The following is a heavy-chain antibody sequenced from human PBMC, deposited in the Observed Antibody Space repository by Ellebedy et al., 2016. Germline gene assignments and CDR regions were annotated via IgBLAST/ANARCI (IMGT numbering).Heavy chain of an antibody. D-gene: IGHD3-3*01. CDR2: ISGDGGST. V-gene: IGHV3-23*01. CDR1: GFTFRNFF. Sequence: GESLKISXATSGFTFRNFFMSWVRQTPGKGLEWVSTISGDGGSTYFADSVKGRFTISRDNAKNSLFLQMNSLRVEDTAVYYCARDGSEWSRDYWGQGTLVTVSS. CDR3: ARDGSEWSRDY. J-gene: IGHJ4*02.